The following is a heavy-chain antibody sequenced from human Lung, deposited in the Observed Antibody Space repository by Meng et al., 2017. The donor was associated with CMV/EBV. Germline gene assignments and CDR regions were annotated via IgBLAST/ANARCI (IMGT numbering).Heavy chain of an antibody. J-gene: IGHJ6*01. V-gene: IGHV3-23*01. CDR1: GFSFSTYA. Sequence: GGSLRLSCVASGFSFSTYAMSWVRQAPGKGLEWVSVINGTGGITYYADSAKVRFIISRDNSRNTLFLQMNNLRVEDTAVYYCTKDWGATRGGMEVWGQGNXVTVDS. CDR2: INGTGGIT. D-gene: IGHD1-26*01. CDR3: TKDWGATRGGMEV.